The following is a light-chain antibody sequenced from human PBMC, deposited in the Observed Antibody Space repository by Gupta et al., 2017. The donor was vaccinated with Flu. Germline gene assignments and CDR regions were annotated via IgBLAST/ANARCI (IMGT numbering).Light chain of an antibody. CDR2: AAS. J-gene: IGKJ2*01. Sequence: DIQMTQSPSSLSASVGDRVTITCRASQRISSYLNWYQQKPGKAPKLLIYAASSLQSGVPSRFSGSVSVTDFTLTISSLQPEDFATYYCQQSDSTPLLFGQGTKLEIK. CDR1: QRISSY. CDR3: QQSDSTPLL. V-gene: IGKV1-39*01.